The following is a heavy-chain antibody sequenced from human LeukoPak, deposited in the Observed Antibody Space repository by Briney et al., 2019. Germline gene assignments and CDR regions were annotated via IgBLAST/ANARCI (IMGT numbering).Heavy chain of an antibody. Sequence: GASVKVSCKASGYTFTSYGISWVRHAPGQGLEWMGWISAYNGNTNSAQTNQGRGTMTTDTSTSTAYMEPRSLRSDDTAVYYCARRGGKNYGDYVVYYYYMDVWGKGTTVTVSS. D-gene: IGHD4-17*01. CDR3: ARRGGKNYGDYVVYYYYMDV. CDR2: ISAYNGNT. CDR1: GYTFTSYG. J-gene: IGHJ6*03. V-gene: IGHV1-18*01.